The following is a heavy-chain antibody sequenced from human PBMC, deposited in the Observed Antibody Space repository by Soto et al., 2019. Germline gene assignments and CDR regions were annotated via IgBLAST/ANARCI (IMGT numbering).Heavy chain of an antibody. CDR2: IYYNDDR. J-gene: IGHJ4*02. V-gene: IGHV2-5*01. CDR3: AHSDGGYEIIYFDF. D-gene: IGHD5-12*01. CDR1: GFSFTTAGVA. Sequence: VSGPTLVNPTQTLTLTCTFSGFSFTTAGVAGGWIRQTPGGALEWLTLIYYNDDRRFSPSLKTRLTITGDTSKNQVVLSLTNVDPGDTATYFCAHSDGGYEIIYFDFWGQGXPVTVSS.